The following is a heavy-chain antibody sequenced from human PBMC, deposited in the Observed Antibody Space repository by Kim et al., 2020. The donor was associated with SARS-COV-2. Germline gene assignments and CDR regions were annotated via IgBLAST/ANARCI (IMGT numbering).Heavy chain of an antibody. V-gene: IGHV3-7*01. CDR2: IKGDGGER. CDR1: GLIISSSW. CDR3: AKGATTWDY. J-gene: IGHJ4*02. D-gene: IGHD1-1*01. Sequence: GGSLRLSCVASGLIISSSWMSWVRQAPGKGPEWVANIKGDGGERYYVDSVKGRFTISRDNGKNSVFLQMYSLRAEDTAMYYCAKGATTWDYWGQGTLVTVSS.